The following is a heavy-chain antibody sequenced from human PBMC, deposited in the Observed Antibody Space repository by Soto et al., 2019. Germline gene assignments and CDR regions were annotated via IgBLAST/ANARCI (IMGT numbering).Heavy chain of an antibody. V-gene: IGHV3-30*03. J-gene: IGHJ6*02. CDR3: ATPLGHYGLTSYSYYGKDV. CDR2: ISYDGSNK. CDR1: GFTFSSYG. Sequence: LKISCAASGFTFSSYGMHWVRQAPGKGLEWVAVISYDGSNKYYADSVKGRFTISRDNSKNTLYLQMNSLRAEDTAVYYCATPLGHYGLTSYSYYGKDVWCQG. D-gene: IGHD4-17*01.